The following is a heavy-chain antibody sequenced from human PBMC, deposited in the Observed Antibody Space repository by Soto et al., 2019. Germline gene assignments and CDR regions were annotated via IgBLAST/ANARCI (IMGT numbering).Heavy chain of an antibody. J-gene: IGHJ6*03. CDR2: ISYDGSNK. V-gene: IGHV3-30*03. CDR3: ARGPAVFGYYYYYMDV. D-gene: IGHD3-3*01. CDR1: GFTFSSYG. Sequence: GGSLRLSCAASGFTFSSYGMHWVRQAPGKGLEWVAVISYDGSNKYYADSVKGRFTISRDNSKNTLYLQMNSLRAEDTAVYYCARGPAVFGYYYYYMDVWGKGTTVTVSS.